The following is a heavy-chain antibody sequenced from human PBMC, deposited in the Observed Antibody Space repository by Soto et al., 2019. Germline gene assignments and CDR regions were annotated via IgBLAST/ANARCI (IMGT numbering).Heavy chain of an antibody. J-gene: IGHJ4*02. CDR1: GGSISSYY. Sequence: SETLSLTCTVSGGSISSYYWSWIRQPPGKGLEWIGYIYYSGSTNYNPSLKSRVTISVDTSKNQFSLKLSSVTAADTAVYYCARQVADFDYWGQGTLVTVSS. V-gene: IGHV4-59*08. CDR3: ARQVADFDY. CDR2: IYYSGST.